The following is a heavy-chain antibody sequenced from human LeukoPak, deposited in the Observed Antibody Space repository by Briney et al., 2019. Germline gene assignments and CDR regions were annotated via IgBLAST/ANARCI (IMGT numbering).Heavy chain of an antibody. J-gene: IGHJ4*02. V-gene: IGHV3-48*03. CDR1: GFTFSGYE. Sequence: GGSLRLSCAASGFTFSGYEMNWVRQAPGKGLEWVSYICDSGRTIYYADSVKGRFTISRDNAKNSVYLQMNNLRAEDTAVYYCARDRLGDYDHSGYYDKWGQGTLVTVSS. CDR2: ICDSGRTI. D-gene: IGHD3-22*01. CDR3: ARDRLGDYDHSGYYDK.